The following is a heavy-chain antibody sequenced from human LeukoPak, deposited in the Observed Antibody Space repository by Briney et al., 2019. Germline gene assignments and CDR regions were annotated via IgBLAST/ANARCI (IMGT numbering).Heavy chain of an antibody. CDR1: GFTFDDYA. Sequence: GGSLRLSCAASGFTFDDYAMHWVRHTPGKGLEWVSGISWNSGSIGYADSVKGRFTISRDNAKNSLYLQMNSLRAEDTAVYYCARDQGIGELLSLEFDYWGQGTLVTVSS. V-gene: IGHV3-9*01. CDR3: ARDQGIGELLSLEFDY. J-gene: IGHJ4*02. D-gene: IGHD3-10*01. CDR2: ISWNSGSI.